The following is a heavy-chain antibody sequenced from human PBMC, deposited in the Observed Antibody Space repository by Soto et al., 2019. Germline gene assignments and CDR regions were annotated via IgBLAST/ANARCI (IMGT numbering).Heavy chain of an antibody. V-gene: IGHV3-64D*08. J-gene: IGHJ6*02. CDR1: GFTFGSYA. CDR3: VKGHNHYYLYSGLDV. D-gene: IGHD1-20*01. CDR2: IISSGGSA. Sequence: GGSLRLSCSASGFTFGSYAMHWGRQAPGKRLEYVSSIISSGGSAYYADSVKGRFAISRDNSKNTLYLQMSSLRTEDTAVYYCVKGHNHYYLYSGLDVWGQGTMVTVSS.